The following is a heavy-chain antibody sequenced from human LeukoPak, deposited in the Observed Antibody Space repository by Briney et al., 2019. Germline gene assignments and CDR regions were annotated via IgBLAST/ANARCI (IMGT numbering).Heavy chain of an antibody. Sequence: SETLSLTCTVSGGSISSGGYYWSWIRQHPGKGLEWIGYIYYSGSTYYNPSLKSRVTISVDTSKNLFSLKLSSVTAADTAVYYCARSYCTNGVCYTGDAFDIWGQGTMVTVSS. CDR3: ARSYCTNGVCYTGDAFDI. V-gene: IGHV4-31*03. CDR1: GGSISSGGYY. J-gene: IGHJ3*02. CDR2: IYYSGST. D-gene: IGHD2-8*01.